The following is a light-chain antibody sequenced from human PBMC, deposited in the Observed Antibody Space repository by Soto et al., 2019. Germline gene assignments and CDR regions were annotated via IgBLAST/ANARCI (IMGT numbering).Light chain of an antibody. CDR3: MQTLQTPLT. CDR1: QSLLHSNGYNY. J-gene: IGKJ2*01. Sequence: DIVMTQSPLSLPVSPGEPASISCRSSQSLLHSNGYNYLNWYLQEPGQSPQLLISLGSYRASGVPDRFSGSGSGTDFTLKISRVEAEDVGVYYCMQTLQTPLTFGQGTKLEIK. V-gene: IGKV2-28*01. CDR2: LGS.